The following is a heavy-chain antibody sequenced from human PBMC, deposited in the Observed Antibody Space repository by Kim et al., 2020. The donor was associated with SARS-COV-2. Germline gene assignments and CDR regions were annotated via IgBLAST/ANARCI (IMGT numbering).Heavy chain of an antibody. V-gene: IGHV3-9*01. J-gene: IGHJ4*02. Sequence: ESVEGRVTISRDNDKNSVYLQMNSLRAEDTALYYCAKDMYYYDSSGLDYWGQGTLVTVSS. CDR3: AKDMYYYDSSGLDY. D-gene: IGHD3-22*01.